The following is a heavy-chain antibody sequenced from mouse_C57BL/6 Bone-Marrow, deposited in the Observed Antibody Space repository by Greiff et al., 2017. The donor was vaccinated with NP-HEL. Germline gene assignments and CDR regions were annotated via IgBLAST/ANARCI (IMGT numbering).Heavy chain of an antibody. CDR3: ARWESYFDV. CDR2: IDPSDSDT. Sequence: VQLQQPGAELVRPGSSVKLSCKASGYTFTSYWMHWVKQRPIQGLEWIGNIDPSDSDTHYNQKFKDKATLTVDKSSSTAYMRLSSLTTEDSAVYYCARWESYFDVWGTGTTVTVSS. V-gene: IGHV1-52*01. D-gene: IGHD4-1*01. CDR1: GYTFTSYW. J-gene: IGHJ1*03.